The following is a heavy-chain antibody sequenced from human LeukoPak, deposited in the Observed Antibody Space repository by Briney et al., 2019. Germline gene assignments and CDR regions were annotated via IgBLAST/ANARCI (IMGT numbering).Heavy chain of an antibody. D-gene: IGHD3-10*01. V-gene: IGHV4-4*07. CDR3: ARDRGMVRGVIGAFDI. J-gene: IGHJ3*02. Sequence: PSETLSLTCTVSGGSISSYYWSWIRQPPGKGLEWIGRIYTSGSTNYNPSLKSRVTMSVDTSKNQFSLKLSSVTAADTAVYYCARDRGMVRGVIGAFDIWGQGTMVTVSS. CDR2: IYTSGST. CDR1: GGSISSYY.